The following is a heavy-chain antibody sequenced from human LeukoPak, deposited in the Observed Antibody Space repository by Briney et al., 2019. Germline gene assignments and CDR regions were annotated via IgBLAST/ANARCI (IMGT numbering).Heavy chain of an antibody. D-gene: IGHD3-10*01. CDR3: ARRQYYGSGSGGYFDY. Sequence: SETLSLTCTVSGGSISSSSYYWSWIRQPPGKGLEWIGYIYYSGSTNYNPSLKSRVTISVDTSKNQFSLKLSSVTAADTAVYYCARRQYYGSGSGGYFDYRGQGALVTVSS. CDR1: GGSISSSSYY. V-gene: IGHV4-61*05. J-gene: IGHJ4*02. CDR2: IYYSGST.